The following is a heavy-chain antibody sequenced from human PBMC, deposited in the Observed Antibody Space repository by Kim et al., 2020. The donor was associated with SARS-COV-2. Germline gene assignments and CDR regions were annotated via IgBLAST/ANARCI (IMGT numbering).Heavy chain of an antibody. CDR3: AKGYYDFSANYGMDV. CDR1: GFTFSSYG. J-gene: IGHJ6*02. V-gene: IGHV3-30*18. CDR2: ISYDGSNK. Sequence: GGSLRLSCAASGFTFSSYGMHWVRQAPGKGLEWVAVISYDGSNKYYADSVKGRFTISRDNSKNTLYLQMNSLRAEDTAVYYCAKGYYDFSANYGMDVWG. D-gene: IGHD3-3*01.